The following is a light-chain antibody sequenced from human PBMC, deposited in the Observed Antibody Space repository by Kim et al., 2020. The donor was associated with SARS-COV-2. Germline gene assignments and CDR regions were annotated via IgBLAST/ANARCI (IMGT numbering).Light chain of an antibody. CDR3: QTWGTGIVV. J-gene: IGLJ2*01. V-gene: IGLV4-69*01. CDR2: LNSDGRH. Sequence: SVQLTCTLSGGSSRYAVALHRRQPEKVPRYLMKLNSDGRHRKGDGIPARFAGSSSGAARYLTISSRQSEDEADYYCQTWGTGIVVFGGGTQLTVL. CDR1: GGSSRYA.